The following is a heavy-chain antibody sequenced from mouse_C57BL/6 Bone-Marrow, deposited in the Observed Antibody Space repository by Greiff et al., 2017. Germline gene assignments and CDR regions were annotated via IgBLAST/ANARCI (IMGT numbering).Heavy chain of an antibody. CDR1: GYTFTSYG. Sequence: VKLMESGAELARPGASVKLSCKASGYTFTSYGISWVKQRTGQGLEWIGEIYPRSGNTYYNEKFKGKATLTADKSSSTAYMELRSLTSEDSAVYFCARRGTTVVASTAAWYFDVWGTGTTVTVSS. CDR3: ARRGTTVVASTAAWYFDV. V-gene: IGHV1-81*01. J-gene: IGHJ1*03. CDR2: IYPRSGNT. D-gene: IGHD1-1*01.